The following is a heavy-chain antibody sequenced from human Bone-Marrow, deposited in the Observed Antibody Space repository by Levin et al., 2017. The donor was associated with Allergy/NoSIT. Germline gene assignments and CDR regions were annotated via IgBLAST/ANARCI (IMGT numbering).Heavy chain of an antibody. V-gene: IGHV3-30*18. CDR2: ISYDGSNK. Sequence: GESLKISCAASGFTFSSYGMHWVRQAPGKGLEWVAVISYDGSNKYYADSVKGRFTISRDNSKNTLYLQMNSLRAEDTAVYYCAKGLVTPRAFDIWGQGTMVTVSS. D-gene: IGHD3-9*01. CDR3: AKGLVTPRAFDI. J-gene: IGHJ3*02. CDR1: GFTFSSYG.